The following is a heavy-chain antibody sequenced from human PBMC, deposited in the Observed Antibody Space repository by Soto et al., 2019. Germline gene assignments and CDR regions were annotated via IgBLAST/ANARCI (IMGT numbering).Heavy chain of an antibody. J-gene: IGHJ3*02. Sequence: SETLSLTCAVDGGSFSGYYWSWIRQPPGKGLEWIGEINHSGSTNYNPSLKSRVTISVDTSKNQFSLKLSSVTAADTAVYYCARVPAGDILTGYSPRPSAFDIWGQGTMVTVSS. CDR2: INHSGST. D-gene: IGHD3-9*01. CDR1: GGSFSGYY. CDR3: ARVPAGDILTGYSPRPSAFDI. V-gene: IGHV4-34*01.